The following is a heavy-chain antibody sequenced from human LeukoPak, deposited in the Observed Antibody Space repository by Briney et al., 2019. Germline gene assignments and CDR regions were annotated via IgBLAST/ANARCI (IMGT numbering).Heavy chain of an antibody. CDR1: AYTFTSYG. J-gene: IGHJ3*02. Sequence: ASVTVSCKASAYTFTSYGISWVRQAPGQWLEWMGWISAYNGNTNYAQKLQGRVTMTTDTSTSTAYMELRSLRSDDTAVYYCARVYYDFWSGYEYDAFDIWGQGTMVTVSS. CDR3: ARVYYDFWSGYEYDAFDI. V-gene: IGHV1-18*01. D-gene: IGHD3-3*01. CDR2: ISAYNGNT.